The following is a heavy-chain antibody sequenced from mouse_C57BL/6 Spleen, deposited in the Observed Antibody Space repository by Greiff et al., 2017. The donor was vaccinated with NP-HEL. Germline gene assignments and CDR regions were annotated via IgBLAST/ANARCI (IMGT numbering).Heavy chain of an antibody. CDR2: IRNKANGYTT. CDR1: GFTFTDYY. J-gene: IGHJ2*01. CDR3: ARYYDGYPYFDY. V-gene: IGHV7-3*01. D-gene: IGHD2-3*01. Sequence: EVKVEESGGGLVQPGGSLSLSCAASGFTFTDYYMSWVRQPPGKALEWLGFIRNKANGYTTEYSASVKGRFTISRDNSQSILYLQRNALRAEDSATYYCARYYDGYPYFDYWGQGTTLTVSS.